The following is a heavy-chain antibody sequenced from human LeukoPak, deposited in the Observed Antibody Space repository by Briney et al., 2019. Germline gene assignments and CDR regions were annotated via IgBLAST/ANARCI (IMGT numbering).Heavy chain of an antibody. J-gene: IGHJ4*02. CDR3: ARHSEQLVLLDY. CDR2: IYHSGST. Sequence: SETLSLTCAVSGYSISSGYYWGWIRQPPGKGLEWTGSIYHSGSTYYNPSLKSRVTISVDTSKNQFSLKLSSVTAADTAVYYCARHSEQLVLLDYWGQGTLVTVSS. CDR1: GYSISSGYY. V-gene: IGHV4-38-2*01. D-gene: IGHD6-6*01.